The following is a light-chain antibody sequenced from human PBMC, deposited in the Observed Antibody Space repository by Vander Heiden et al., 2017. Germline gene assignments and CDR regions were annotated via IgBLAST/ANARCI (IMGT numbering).Light chain of an antibody. CDR1: SSNFGAGYD. J-gene: IGLJ2*01. CDR3: QSYDSSLSGSRV. CDR2: GNN. V-gene: IGLV1-40*01. Sequence: QPVLPQPPSVSGAPGQRVTISCIGSSSNFGAGYDVHWYRQRPGTAPKLLIYGNNNRPSGVPDRFSGSKSGTSASLAITGLQAEDEADYYCQSYDSSLSGSRVFGGGTKLTVL.